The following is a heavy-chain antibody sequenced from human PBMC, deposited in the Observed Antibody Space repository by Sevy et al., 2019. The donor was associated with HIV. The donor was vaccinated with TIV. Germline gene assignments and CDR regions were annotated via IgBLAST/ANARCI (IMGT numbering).Heavy chain of an antibody. D-gene: IGHD3-10*01. V-gene: IGHV1-69*13. Sequence: ASVKVSCKASGGTFSSYAISWVRQAPGQGLEWMGGIIPIFGTANYAQKFQGRVTITADESTSTAYMELSSLRSEDTAVYYCARELGSGSYVFDYWGQGTLVTVSS. J-gene: IGHJ4*02. CDR2: IIPIFGTA. CDR3: ARELGSGSYVFDY. CDR1: GGTFSSYA.